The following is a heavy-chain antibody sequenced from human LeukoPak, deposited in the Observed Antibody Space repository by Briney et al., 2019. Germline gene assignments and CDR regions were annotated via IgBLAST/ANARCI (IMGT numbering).Heavy chain of an antibody. D-gene: IGHD3-10*01. CDR1: GGSISSSNW. V-gene: IGHV4-4*02. CDR2: IYHSGST. CDR3: ARDGVSGRAFDY. J-gene: IGHJ4*02. Sequence: SETLSLTCAVSGGSISSSNWWCWVRQPPGKGLEWIGEIYHSGSTNYNPSLKSRVTISVDKSKNQFSLKLSSVTAADTAVYYCARDGVSGRAFDYWGQGTLVTVSS.